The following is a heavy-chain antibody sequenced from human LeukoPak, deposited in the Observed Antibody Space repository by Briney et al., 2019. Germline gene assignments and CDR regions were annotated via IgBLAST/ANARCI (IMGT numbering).Heavy chain of an antibody. D-gene: IGHD5-24*01. CDR3: ARGRWLQFFDY. CDR2: INHSGST. J-gene: IGHJ4*02. CDR1: GGSISGYY. V-gene: IGHV4-34*01. Sequence: SETLSLTCTVSGGSISGYYWSWIRQPPGKGLEWIGEINHSGSTNYNPSLKSRVTISVDTSKNQFSLKLSSVTAADTAVYYCARGRWLQFFDYWGQGTLVTVSS.